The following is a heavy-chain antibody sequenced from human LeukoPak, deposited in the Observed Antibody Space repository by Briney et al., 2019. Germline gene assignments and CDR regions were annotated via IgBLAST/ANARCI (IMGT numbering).Heavy chain of an antibody. CDR2: ISSSSSNI. D-gene: IGHD6-13*01. CDR1: GFTFSSYS. CDR3: ARERASSSWSQLDAFDI. V-gene: IGHV3-48*01. J-gene: IGHJ3*02. Sequence: GGSLRLSCAASGFTFSSYSMNWVRQAPGKGLEWVSYISSSSSNIYYADSVKGRFTISRDNAKNSLYLQMNSLRAEDTAVYYCARERASSSWSQLDAFDIWGQGTMVTVSS.